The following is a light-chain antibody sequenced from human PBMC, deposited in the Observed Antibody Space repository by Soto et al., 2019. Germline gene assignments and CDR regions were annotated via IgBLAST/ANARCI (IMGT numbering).Light chain of an antibody. CDR3: QHYGDSSWT. Sequence: EIVLTQSPGILSLSPGDRATLSCRTSQSVSANYLAWYQQQKPGQAPRLLIYGASSRAPGVPDRFSGSGSGTDLTLAISRLEPEDFVVYYCQHYGDSSWTFGQGTKVDIK. J-gene: IGKJ1*01. CDR1: QSVSANY. CDR2: GAS. V-gene: IGKV3-20*01.